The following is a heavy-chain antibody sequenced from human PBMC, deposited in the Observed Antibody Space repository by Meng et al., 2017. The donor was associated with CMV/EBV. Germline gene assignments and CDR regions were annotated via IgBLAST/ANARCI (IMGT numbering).Heavy chain of an antibody. D-gene: IGHD3-3*01. J-gene: IGHJ4*02. CDR3: ARDNRRGGVDY. V-gene: IGHV4-30-4*08. CDR2: IYYSGST. CDR1: CGSISSGDYY. Sequence: QVMLQESGPGLVKPFQTLSLTCPVSCGSISSGDYYWSWIRQPPGKGLEWIGYIYYSGSTYYNPSLKSRVTISVDTSKNQFSLKLSSVTAADTAVYYCARDNRRGGVDYWGQGTLVTVSS.